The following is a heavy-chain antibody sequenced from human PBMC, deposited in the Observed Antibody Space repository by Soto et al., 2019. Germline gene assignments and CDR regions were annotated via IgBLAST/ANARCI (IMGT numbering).Heavy chain of an antibody. CDR1: GFALSTCGVG. CDR3: GGYNVLTGYHRCGMDV. J-gene: IGHJ6*02. Sequence: SGPTLVNPTQTLTLTCTFSGFALSTCGVGVGWIRQPPGKAPEWLALIYWNDDKRYSPSLNSRLTITKDTSKNQVVLTMSNMDPVDTATYYCGGYNVLTGYHRCGMDVWGQGTTVTAP. V-gene: IGHV2-5*01. CDR2: IYWNDDK. D-gene: IGHD3-9*01.